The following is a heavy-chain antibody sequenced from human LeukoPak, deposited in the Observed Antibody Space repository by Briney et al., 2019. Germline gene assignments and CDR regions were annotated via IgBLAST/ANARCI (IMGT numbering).Heavy chain of an antibody. CDR3: ARGDCSSTSCSFNY. CDR1: GGSISSSSYY. D-gene: IGHD2-2*01. V-gene: IGHV4-39*01. CDR2: IYYSGST. J-gene: IGHJ4*02. Sequence: EPTETLSLTCTVSGGSISSSSYYWGWIRQPPGKGLEWIGSIYYSGSTYYNPSLKSRVTISVDTSKNQFSLKLSSVTAADTAVYYCARGDCSSTSCSFNYWGQGTLVTVSS.